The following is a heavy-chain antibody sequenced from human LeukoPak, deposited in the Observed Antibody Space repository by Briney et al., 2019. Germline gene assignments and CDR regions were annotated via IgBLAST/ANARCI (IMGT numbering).Heavy chain of an antibody. J-gene: IGHJ4*02. Sequence: PGRSLRLSCAASGFTFSSYAMHWVRQAPGKGLEWVAVIWYDGSNKYYADSVKGRFTISRDNSKNTLYLQMNSLRAEDTAVYYCARAPKVVPAAMGGYWGQGTLVTVSS. CDR3: ARAPKVVPAAMGGY. D-gene: IGHD2-2*01. CDR2: IWYDGSNK. CDR1: GFTFSSYA. V-gene: IGHV3-33*01.